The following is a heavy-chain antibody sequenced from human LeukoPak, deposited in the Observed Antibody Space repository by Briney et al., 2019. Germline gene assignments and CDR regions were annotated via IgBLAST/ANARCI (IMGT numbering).Heavy chain of an antibody. Sequence: GASVKVSCKASGGTFSSYAISWVRQAPGQGLEWMGGIIPIFGTANYAQKFQGRVTITADESTSTAYMELSSLRSEDTAVYYCAAESDPNSSGRLPYYYYGMDVWGQGTTVTVSS. V-gene: IGHV1-69*13. CDR2: IIPIFGTA. J-gene: IGHJ6*02. D-gene: IGHD3-22*01. CDR1: GGTFSSYA. CDR3: AAESDPNSSGRLPYYYYGMDV.